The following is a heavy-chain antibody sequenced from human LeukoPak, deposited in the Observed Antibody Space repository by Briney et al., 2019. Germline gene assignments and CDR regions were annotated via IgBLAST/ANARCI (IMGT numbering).Heavy chain of an antibody. V-gene: IGHV3-33*01. D-gene: IGHD2-2*01. CDR1: GFTFSSYG. CDR2: IWYDGSNK. Sequence: GGSLRLSCAASGFTFSSYGMHWVRQAPGKGLEWVAVIWYDGSNKYYADSVKGRFTISRDNSKNTLYLQMNSLRAEDTAVYYCARGPYCSSTSCIARGWFDPWGQGTLVTVSS. J-gene: IGHJ5*02. CDR3: ARGPYCSSTSCIARGWFDP.